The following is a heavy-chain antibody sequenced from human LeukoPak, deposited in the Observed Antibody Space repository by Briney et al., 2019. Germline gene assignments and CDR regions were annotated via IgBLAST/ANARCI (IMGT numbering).Heavy chain of an antibody. Sequence: SQTLSLTCSVSGGSISTGDYYWSWLRQPPGKGREWIGYIFYTGSTYYNPSHKSRVTISVDTSRNQFSLKLSSGTAADTAVYYCARGDFAYYFDAWGEGTLVSVS. CDR2: IFYTGST. J-gene: IGHJ4*02. CDR3: ARGDFAYYFDA. V-gene: IGHV4-30-4*08. CDR1: GGSISTGDYY.